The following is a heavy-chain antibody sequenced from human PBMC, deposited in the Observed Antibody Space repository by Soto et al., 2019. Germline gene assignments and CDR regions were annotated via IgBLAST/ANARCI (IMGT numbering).Heavy chain of an antibody. Sequence: PGGSLRLSCADSGFTFSSYAMHWVRQAPGKGLVWVSRITCDGSNTSYADSVKGRFTISRHNSKNTLYLQMNSLRAEDTAVYYCATRLRYSSGPVDYWGQGTLVTVSS. V-gene: IGHV3-30*14. D-gene: IGHD6-19*01. CDR2: ITCDGSNT. CDR3: ATRLRYSSGPVDY. J-gene: IGHJ4*02. CDR1: GFTFSSYA.